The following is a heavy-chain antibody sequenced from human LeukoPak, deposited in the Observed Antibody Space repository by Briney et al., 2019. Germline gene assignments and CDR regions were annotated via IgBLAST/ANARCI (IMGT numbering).Heavy chain of an antibody. Sequence: ASVKVSCKASGYTFTSYDINWVRQATGQGLEWMGWMNPNSGNTGYAQKFQGRVTMTRNTSISTAYMELSSLRSEDTAVYYCARSLPYYDFWSGKIGYYYYGTGVWGQGTTVTVSS. CDR2: MNPNSGNT. J-gene: IGHJ6*02. D-gene: IGHD3-3*01. CDR3: ARSLPYYDFWSGKIGYYYYGTGV. CDR1: GYTFTSYD. V-gene: IGHV1-8*01.